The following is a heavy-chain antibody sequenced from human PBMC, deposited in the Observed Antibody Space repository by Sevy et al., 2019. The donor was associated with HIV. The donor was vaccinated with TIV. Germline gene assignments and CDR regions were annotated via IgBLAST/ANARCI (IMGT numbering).Heavy chain of an antibody. J-gene: IGHJ6*02. CDR3: ITDPAYRGYDEEVINYYFYGMDV. V-gene: IGHV3-15*01. CDR2: IKSEFDGGAI. Sequence: GGSLRLSCTASGFTFSSAWMSWVRQAPGKGLEWVGRIKSEFDGGAIDYAAPVKGGFTISREDSKNTVYLQMNSLKTEETAVYYCITDPAYRGYDEEVINYYFYGMDVWGQGTTVTVSS. D-gene: IGHD5-12*01. CDR1: GFTFSSAW.